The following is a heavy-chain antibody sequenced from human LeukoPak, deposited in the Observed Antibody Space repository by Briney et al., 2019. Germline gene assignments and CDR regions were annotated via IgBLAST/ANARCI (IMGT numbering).Heavy chain of an antibody. V-gene: IGHV3-23*01. Sequence: GGTLRLSCAASGFTFSSYGMSWVRQAPGKGLEWVSAISGSGGSTYYADSVKGRFTISRDNSKNTLYLQMNSLRAEDTAVYYCARELNYYDSSGYIDYWGQGTLVTVSS. CDR3: ARELNYYDSSGYIDY. D-gene: IGHD3-22*01. CDR1: GFTFSSYG. J-gene: IGHJ4*02. CDR2: ISGSGGST.